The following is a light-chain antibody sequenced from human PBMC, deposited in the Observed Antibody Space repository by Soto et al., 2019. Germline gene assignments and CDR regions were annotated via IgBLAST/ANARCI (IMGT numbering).Light chain of an antibody. Sequence: QSVLTQPASVSGSPGQSITISCTGTSSDVGGYRYVSWYQQYPGKAPKLMIYEVSNRPSGVSNRFSGSKSGNTASLTISGLQAEGEADYYCSSYTSGSTYVFGTGTKVTVL. CDR1: SSDVGGYRY. V-gene: IGLV2-14*01. CDR3: SSYTSGSTYV. CDR2: EVS. J-gene: IGLJ1*01.